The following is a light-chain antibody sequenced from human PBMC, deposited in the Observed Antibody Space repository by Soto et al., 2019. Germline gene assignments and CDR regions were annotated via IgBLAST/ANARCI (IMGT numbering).Light chain of an antibody. J-gene: IGKJ1*01. CDR1: QSVSSN. CDR3: QQYNNWPPWT. CDR2: GAS. V-gene: IGKV3-15*01. Sequence: EIVMTQSPATLSVSPGERATLSCRASQSVSSNLAWYQQRPGQAPRLLIHGASTRATGIPARFSGSGSGSEFTLTISSLQSEDFAVYYCQQYNNWPPWTFGQGTNVEIK.